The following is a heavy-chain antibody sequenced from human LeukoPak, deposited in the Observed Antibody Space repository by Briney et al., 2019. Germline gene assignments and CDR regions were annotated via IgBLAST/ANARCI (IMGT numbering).Heavy chain of an antibody. Sequence: SSETLSLTCTVSGGSISSYYWSWIRQPPGKGLEWIGYIYYSGSTNYNPSLKSRVTISVDTSKNQFSLKLSSVTAADTAVYYCAKTPGIAAAGPWFDPWGQGTLVTVSS. CDR3: AKTPGIAAAGPWFDP. CDR1: GGSISSYY. D-gene: IGHD6-13*01. CDR2: IYYSGST. J-gene: IGHJ5*02. V-gene: IGHV4-59*01.